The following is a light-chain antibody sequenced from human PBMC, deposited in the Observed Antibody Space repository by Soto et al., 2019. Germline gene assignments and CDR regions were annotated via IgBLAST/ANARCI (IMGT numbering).Light chain of an antibody. J-gene: IGKJ1*01. CDR1: QSISNW. Sequence: DIQMTPSPSTLSASVGDRVVITCRASQSISNWLAWYQQKPGRAPKLLIYAASRLQSGVPSRFSGSRSGTDFTLTISSLQPEDFATYYCQQSYSRVTFGQGTKVDIK. CDR3: QQSYSRVT. CDR2: AAS. V-gene: IGKV1-39*01.